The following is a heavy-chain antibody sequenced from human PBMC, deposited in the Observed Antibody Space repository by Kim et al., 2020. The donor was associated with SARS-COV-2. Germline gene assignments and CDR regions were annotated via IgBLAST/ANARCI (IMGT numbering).Heavy chain of an antibody. CDR3: ARDDYDYVWGSYRLNYYYYQGMDV. CDR1: GFTFSSYG. J-gene: IGHJ6*02. D-gene: IGHD3-16*02. Sequence: GGSLRLSCAASGFTFSSYGMHWVRQAPGKGLEWVAVIWYDGSNKYYADSVKGRFTISRDNSKNTLYLQMNSLRAEDTAVYYCARDDYDYVWGSYRLNYYYYQGMDVWGQGTTVTVSS. CDR2: IWYDGSNK. V-gene: IGHV3-33*01.